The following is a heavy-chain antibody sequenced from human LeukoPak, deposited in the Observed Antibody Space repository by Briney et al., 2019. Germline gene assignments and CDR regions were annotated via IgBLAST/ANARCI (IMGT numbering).Heavy chain of an antibody. CDR3: ARSLTTLTYEGY. CDR2: IGVAGDT. J-gene: IGHJ4*02. Sequence: GGSLRLSCAASGFTLSSYDMHWVRQVTGKGLEWVSAIGVAGDTYYPGSVKGRFTISRDNSKNTLYLQMNSLRAEDTAIYYCARSLTTLTYEGYWGQGTLVTVSS. D-gene: IGHD1-1*01. CDR1: GFTLSSYD. V-gene: IGHV3-13*01.